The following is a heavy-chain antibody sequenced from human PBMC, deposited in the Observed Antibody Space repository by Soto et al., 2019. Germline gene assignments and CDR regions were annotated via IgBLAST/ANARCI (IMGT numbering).Heavy chain of an antibody. Sequence: ASVKVSCKVSGYTLTELSMHWVRQAPGKGLEWMGGFDPEDGETIYAQKFQGRVTMPEDTSTDTAYMELSSLRSEDPAVYYCATEVVKSTVTDGGFDYWGQGTLVTVSS. CDR1: GYTLTELS. D-gene: IGHD4-17*01. V-gene: IGHV1-24*01. CDR2: FDPEDGET. CDR3: ATEVVKSTVTDGGFDY. J-gene: IGHJ4*02.